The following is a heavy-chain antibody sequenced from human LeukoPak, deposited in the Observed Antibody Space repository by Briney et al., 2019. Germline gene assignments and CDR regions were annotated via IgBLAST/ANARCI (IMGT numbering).Heavy chain of an antibody. CDR3: AKDGMVREIYNWFDP. Sequence: GRSLRLSCAASGFTFDDYAMHWVRQAPGKGLEWVSGISWNSGSIGYADSVKGRFTISRDNAKNSLYLQMNSLRAEDTALYYCAKDGMVREIYNWFDPWGQGTLVTVSS. D-gene: IGHD3-10*01. J-gene: IGHJ5*02. CDR1: GFTFDDYA. CDR2: ISWNSGSI. V-gene: IGHV3-9*01.